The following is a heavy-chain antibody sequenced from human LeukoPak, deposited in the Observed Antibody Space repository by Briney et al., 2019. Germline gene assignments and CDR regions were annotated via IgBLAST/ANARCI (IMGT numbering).Heavy chain of an antibody. CDR3: AKDPSIAVAEDY. V-gene: IGHV3-23*01. J-gene: IGHJ4*02. CDR1: GFTVSSNY. D-gene: IGHD6-19*01. Sequence: GGSLRLSCAASGFTVSSNYMSWVRQAPGKGLEWVSAISGSGGSTYYADSVKGRFTISRDNSKNTLYLQMNSLRAEDTAVYYCAKDPSIAVAEDYWGQGTLVTVSS. CDR2: ISGSGGST.